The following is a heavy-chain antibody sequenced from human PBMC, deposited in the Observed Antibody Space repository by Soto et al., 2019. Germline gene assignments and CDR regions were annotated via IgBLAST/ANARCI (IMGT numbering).Heavy chain of an antibody. CDR2: ISYDGSNK. J-gene: IGHJ3*02. CDR1: GFTFSSYG. D-gene: IGHD1-1*01. CDR3: AKDRTGGAPDAFDI. Sequence: PGGSLRLSCAASGFTFSSYGMHWVRQAPGKGLEWVAVISYDGSNKYYADSVKGRFTISRDNSKNTLYLQMNSLRAEDTAVYYCAKDRTGGAPDAFDIWGQGTMVTVSS. V-gene: IGHV3-30*18.